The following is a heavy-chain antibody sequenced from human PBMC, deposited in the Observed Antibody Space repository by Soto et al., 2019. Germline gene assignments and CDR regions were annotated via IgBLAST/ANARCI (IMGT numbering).Heavy chain of an antibody. J-gene: IGHJ4*02. D-gene: IGHD5-18*01. Sequence: KPSETLSLTCTVSGGSTNSRSDYWGWIRQPPGKGLEWIGSVYYSGSTYINPSLQSRVTISVDTSRNQFSLKLSSVTASDTAVYYCARQPRGQSYGERGHCFDYWGQGTLVTVSS. V-gene: IGHV4-39*01. CDR2: VYYSGST. CDR3: ARQPRGQSYGERGHCFDY. CDR1: GGSTNSRSDY.